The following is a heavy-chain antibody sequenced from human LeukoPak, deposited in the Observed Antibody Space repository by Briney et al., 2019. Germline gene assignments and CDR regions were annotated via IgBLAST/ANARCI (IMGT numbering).Heavy chain of an antibody. CDR2: ISSSSSYI. V-gene: IGHV3-21*01. CDR3: ARDDSSGYYFDY. Sequence: GGSLRLSCAASGFTFSSHSMNWVRQAPGKGLEWVSSISSSSSYIYYADSVKGRFTISRDNAKNSLYLQMNSLRAEDTAVYYCARDDSSGYYFDYWGQGTLVTVSS. J-gene: IGHJ4*02. CDR1: GFTFSSHS. D-gene: IGHD3-22*01.